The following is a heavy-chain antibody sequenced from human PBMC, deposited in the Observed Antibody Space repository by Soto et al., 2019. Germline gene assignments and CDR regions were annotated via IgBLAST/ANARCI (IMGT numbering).Heavy chain of an antibody. Sequence: QVQLVQSGAEVKKPGASVTVSCKASGYTFTSYYMNWVRQAPGQGLEWLGIINPSGGYTTYSHRFLGIVTITSDTSRSTAHTELGSLTSEDTAVYYCARGGGIVVVTAPYDHWGQGTLVTVSS. CDR2: INPSGGYT. D-gene: IGHD2-21*02. CDR1: GYTFTSYY. V-gene: IGHV1-46*03. J-gene: IGHJ4*02. CDR3: ARGGGIVVVTAPYDH.